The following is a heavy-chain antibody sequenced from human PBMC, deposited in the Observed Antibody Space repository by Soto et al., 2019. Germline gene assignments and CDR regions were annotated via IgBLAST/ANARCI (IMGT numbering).Heavy chain of an antibody. Sequence: SETLALTCTVSGGSISSYYLSWSRQPAGKGLAWIGRIYTSGSTNYNPSLKSRVTMSVATSKNQFSLKLSYVTDADTAVYYCARDYLLGYYYDSSGYYINWFDPWGQGTLVT. V-gene: IGHV4-4*07. CDR3: ARDYLLGYYYDSSGYYINWFDP. D-gene: IGHD3-22*01. CDR2: IYTSGST. CDR1: GGSISSYY. J-gene: IGHJ5*02.